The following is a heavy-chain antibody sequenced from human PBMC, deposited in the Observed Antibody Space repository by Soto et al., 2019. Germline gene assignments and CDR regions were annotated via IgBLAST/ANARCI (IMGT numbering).Heavy chain of an antibody. J-gene: IGHJ3*02. Sequence: ASVKVSCEASGYTFTCYYMHWVRHAPGQGLEWMGWINPNSGGTNYAQKFQGRVTMTRDTSISTAYMELSRLRSDDTAVYYCARDMLGRWLQLRGNDAFDIWGQGTMVTVSS. CDR2: INPNSGGT. CDR3: ARDMLGRWLQLRGNDAFDI. CDR1: GYTFTCYY. V-gene: IGHV1-2*02. D-gene: IGHD5-12*01.